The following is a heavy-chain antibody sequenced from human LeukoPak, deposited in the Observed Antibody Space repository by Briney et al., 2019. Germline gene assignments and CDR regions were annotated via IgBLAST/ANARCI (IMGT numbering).Heavy chain of an antibody. D-gene: IGHD1-26*01. CDR1: GFTFSSYS. CDR2: ISSSSSYI. J-gene: IGHJ3*02. Sequence: PGGSLRLSCAASGFTFSSYSMNWVRQAPGKGLEWVSSISSSSSYIYYSDSVKGRFTISRDNAKNSLYLQMNGLRAEDTAVYYCARDSGSSVWRAFDIWGQGTMVTVSS. V-gene: IGHV3-21*01. CDR3: ARDSGSSVWRAFDI.